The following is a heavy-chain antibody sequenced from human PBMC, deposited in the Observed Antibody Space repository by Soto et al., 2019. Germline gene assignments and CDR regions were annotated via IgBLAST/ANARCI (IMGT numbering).Heavy chain of an antibody. D-gene: IGHD3-9*01. Sequence: QVQLVQSGAEVKKPGSSVKVSCKASGGTFSSYAISWVRQAPGQGLEWMGGIIPILGTANYAQKFQGRVTITADESTSTAYMELSSLRSEDTAVYYCASDLYYDILTGYSYWGQGTLVTVSS. CDR3: ASDLYYDILTGYSY. CDR1: GGTFSSYA. J-gene: IGHJ4*02. V-gene: IGHV1-69*01. CDR2: IIPILGTA.